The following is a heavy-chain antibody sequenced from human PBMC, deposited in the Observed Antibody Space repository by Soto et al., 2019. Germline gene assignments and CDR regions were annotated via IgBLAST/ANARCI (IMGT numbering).Heavy chain of an antibody. V-gene: IGHV3-33*01. J-gene: IGHJ3*02. CDR3: ARGLAKVAGGAFDI. CDR2: LWYDGSSE. CDR1: GFSFSFSG. D-gene: IGHD3-16*01. Sequence: QVHLVESGGGMVQPGRSLRLSCAASGFSFSFSGMHWVRQAPGKGLEWVAGLWYDGSSENYADSVKGRFTISRHNSKNTLHLQMDSLRVEDTAMYYCARGLAKVAGGAFDIWGQGTMVIVSS.